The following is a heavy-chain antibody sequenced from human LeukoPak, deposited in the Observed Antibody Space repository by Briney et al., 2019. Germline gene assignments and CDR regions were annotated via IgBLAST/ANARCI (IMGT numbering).Heavy chain of an antibody. CDR3: ASSTYYYDSSGYYFPGRGHDAFDI. V-gene: IGHV1-46*01. CDR1: GYTFTSYY. CDR2: INPIDGST. Sequence: ASVKVSCKASGYTFTSYYMHWVRHAPGQGLEWMRIINPIDGSTSYAQKFQGRVTMTRDTSTSTVYMELSSLRSEDTAVYYCASSTYYYDSSGYYFPGRGHDAFDIWGQGTMVTVSS. D-gene: IGHD3-22*01. J-gene: IGHJ3*02.